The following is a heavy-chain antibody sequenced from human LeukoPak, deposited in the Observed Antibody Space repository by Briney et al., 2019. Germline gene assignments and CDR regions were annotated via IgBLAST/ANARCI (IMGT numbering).Heavy chain of an antibody. V-gene: IGHV5-51*01. CDR1: GYIFTYYW. CDR3: ARCGEMATISSCYFDY. CDR2: IYPGDSDT. J-gene: IGHJ4*02. D-gene: IGHD5-24*01. Sequence: GASPLISAQCFGYIFTYYWIGWVRPLPGKGLEWMGIIYPGDSDTRYSPSFQGQVTISADKSISTAYLQWSIRRASDTAMYYCARCGEMATISSCYFDYWGQGTLVTVSS.